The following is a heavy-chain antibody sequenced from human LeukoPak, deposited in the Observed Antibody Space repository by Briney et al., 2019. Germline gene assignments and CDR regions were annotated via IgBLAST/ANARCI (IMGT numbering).Heavy chain of an antibody. CDR2: IYKTGST. J-gene: IGHJ4*02. D-gene: IGHD4-11*01. Sequence: SETLSLTCTVSGGSISSRSYYWGWIRQPPGKGLEWIGSIYKTGSTNYSPSLKSRVFISVDTSNNQFSLKLSSVTAADTAVYFCARAPFSTTQRGYFDYWGQGTLVTVSS. CDR1: GGSISSRSYY. V-gene: IGHV4-39*01. CDR3: ARAPFSTTQRGYFDY.